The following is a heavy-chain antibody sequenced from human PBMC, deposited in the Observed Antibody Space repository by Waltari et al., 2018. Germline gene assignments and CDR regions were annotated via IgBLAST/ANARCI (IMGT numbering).Heavy chain of an antibody. CDR2: IQEDGNIQ. V-gene: IGHV3-30*19. Sequence: QVQLVESGGGVVHPGGSLRLSCAASGFTFSRYGFHWVRQAPGKGLEWMAVIQEDGNIQGYADSVRGRVIIAGDKSKNTLYLRINNLTTEDTALYFCAKWAGTTLTEGGGFDSWGQGTLVTVSS. J-gene: IGHJ4*02. CDR3: AKWAGTTLTEGGGFDS. CDR1: GFTFSRYG. D-gene: IGHD1-1*01.